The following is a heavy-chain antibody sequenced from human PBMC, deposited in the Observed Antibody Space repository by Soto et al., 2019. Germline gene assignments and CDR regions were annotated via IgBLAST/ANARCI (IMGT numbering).Heavy chain of an antibody. CDR1: GFNFSIYG. CDR3: ARGTPTDY. J-gene: IGHJ4*02. V-gene: IGHV3-33*01. Sequence: VQLVESGGGVVQPGRSLRLSCAASGFNFSIYGMHWVRQAPGKGLEWVAIIWYDGSNKYHADSVKGRFTISRDNSKNTLYLQMNSLRAEDTAVYYCARGTPTDYYGQGTLVTVSS. D-gene: IGHD2-15*01. CDR2: IWYDGSNK.